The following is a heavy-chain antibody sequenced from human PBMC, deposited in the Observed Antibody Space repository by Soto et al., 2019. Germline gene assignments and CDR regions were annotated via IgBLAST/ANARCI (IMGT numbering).Heavy chain of an antibody. V-gene: IGHV3-30-3*01. CDR2: ISYDGSNK. CDR1: GFTFSSYA. J-gene: IGHJ6*02. CDR3: ARDEGDFWSGYYTGYGMDV. Sequence: GGSLRLSCAASGFTFSSYAMHWVRQAPGKGLEWVAVISYDGSNKYYADSVKGRFTISRDNSKNTLYLQMNSLRAEDTAVYYCARDEGDFWSGYYTGYGMDVWGQGTTVTVSS. D-gene: IGHD3-3*01.